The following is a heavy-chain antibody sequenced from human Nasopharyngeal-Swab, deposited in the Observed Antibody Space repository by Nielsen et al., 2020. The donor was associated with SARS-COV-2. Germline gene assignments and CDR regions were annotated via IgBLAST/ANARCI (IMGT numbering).Heavy chain of an antibody. Sequence: GESLKISCVASGFTLSSYNMNWVRQAPGKGLEWVSSISTSSSYIYYADSVRGRFTISRDNAKNSLYLQMNSLRAEDPAVDYCGSLAYSTLPWGQGTLVTVSS. CDR1: GFTLSSYN. D-gene: IGHD4-11*01. V-gene: IGHV3-21*01. J-gene: IGHJ5*02. CDR3: GSLAYSTLP. CDR2: ISTSSSYI.